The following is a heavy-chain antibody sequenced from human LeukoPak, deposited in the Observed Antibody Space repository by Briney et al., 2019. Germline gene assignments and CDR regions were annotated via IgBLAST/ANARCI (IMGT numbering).Heavy chain of an antibody. CDR2: ISGSGGST. V-gene: IGHV3-23*01. Sequence: PGGSLRLSCAASGFTFSNYAMSWVRQAPGKGLEWVSAISGSGGSTYYADSVKGRFTISRDNSKNTLYLQMNSLRAEDTAVYYCAKDTRIMTTVTTDDAFDIWGQGTMVTVSS. CDR3: AKDTRIMTTVTTDDAFDI. CDR1: GFTFSNYA. D-gene: IGHD4-17*01. J-gene: IGHJ3*02.